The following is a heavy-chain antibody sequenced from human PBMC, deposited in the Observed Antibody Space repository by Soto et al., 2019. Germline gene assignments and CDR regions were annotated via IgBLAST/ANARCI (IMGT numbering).Heavy chain of an antibody. CDR1: GYIFSTHG. J-gene: IGHJ4*02. D-gene: IGHD2-15*01. V-gene: IGHV1-18*01. CDR2: INPYNGKT. Sequence: QVQLEQSGAEVKKSGASVKVSCKASGYIFSTHGINWVRQAPGQGLEWMGWINPYNGKTNYAQKFQGRVTMTTETYRKTAYMELRSLRSDDTAVYYCARVQIVVVVGGTPADYWCQGTLVTVSS. CDR3: ARVQIVVVVGGTPADY.